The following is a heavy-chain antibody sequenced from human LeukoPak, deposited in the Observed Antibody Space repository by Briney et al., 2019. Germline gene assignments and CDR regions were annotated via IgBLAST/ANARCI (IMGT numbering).Heavy chain of an antibody. J-gene: IGHJ4*02. CDR1: GYTFTSYG. V-gene: IGHV1-18*01. D-gene: IGHD3-22*01. CDR2: ISAYNGNT. CDR3: ARVADYYDSSGYFGY. Sequence: GASVKVSCKASGYTFTSYGISWVRQAPGQGLEWMGWISAYNGNTNYAQKFQGRVTMTTDTSTSTAYMELRSLRSDDTAVYYCARVADYYDSSGYFGYWGQGTLVTVSS.